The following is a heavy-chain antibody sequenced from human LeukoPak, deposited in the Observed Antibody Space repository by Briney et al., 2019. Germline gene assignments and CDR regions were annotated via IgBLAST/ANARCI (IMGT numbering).Heavy chain of an antibody. V-gene: IGHV1-2*02. CDR1: GYPFIGNY. CDR2: INPNSGGT. D-gene: IGHD3-3*01. Sequence: ASVKVSCKASGYPFIGNYIHWVRQAPGQGLEWMGWINPNSGGTQYSQKFQGRVTLTRDTSISTAYMELSRLRSDDTAVYYCARGPRTIFGVVGAFDIWGQGTMVTVSS. J-gene: IGHJ3*02. CDR3: ARGPRTIFGVVGAFDI.